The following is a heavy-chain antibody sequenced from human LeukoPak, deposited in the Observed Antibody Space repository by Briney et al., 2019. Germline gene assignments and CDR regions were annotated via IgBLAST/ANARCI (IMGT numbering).Heavy chain of an antibody. Sequence: PGGSLRLSCAASGFTISSYSMNWVRQTPGKGLEWVSYISSSSSTIYYADSVKGRFTISRDNAKNSLYLQMNSLRAEDTAVYYCARGRLGYCSSTSCPHHWYFDLWGRGTLVTVSS. V-gene: IGHV3-48*04. CDR3: ARGRLGYCSSTSCPHHWYFDL. CDR1: GFTISSYS. CDR2: ISSSSSTI. D-gene: IGHD2-2*01. J-gene: IGHJ2*01.